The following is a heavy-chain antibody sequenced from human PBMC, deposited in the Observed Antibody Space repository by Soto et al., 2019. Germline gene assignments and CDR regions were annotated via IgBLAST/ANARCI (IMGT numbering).Heavy chain of an antibody. J-gene: IGHJ4*02. D-gene: IGHD6-6*01. Sequence: EVQLLESGGGLVQPGGSLRLSCAASGFTFSSYAMSWVRQAPGKGLEWVSAISGSGGSTYYADSVKGRFTISRDNSKNTLYLQLNSLRAEDTAVYYCAKDLGILTSSPLDYWGQGTLVTVSS. V-gene: IGHV3-23*01. CDR2: ISGSGGST. CDR1: GFTFSSYA. CDR3: AKDLGILTSSPLDY.